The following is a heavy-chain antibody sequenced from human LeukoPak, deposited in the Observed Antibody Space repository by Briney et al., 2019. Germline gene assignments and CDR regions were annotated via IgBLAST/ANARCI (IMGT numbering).Heavy chain of an antibody. Sequence: PGGSLRLSCAASGFTFSDSAMTWVRQVPGKGLEWLSLISFSGNNAYYADSVKGRFTISRDNSQDTLYLQIHSLRAEDTAMYCCERDMELSTWGLGTMVTVSS. CDR3: ERDMELST. D-gene: IGHD3-16*02. CDR1: GFTFSDSA. CDR2: ISFSGNNA. J-gene: IGHJ3*01. V-gene: IGHV3-23*01.